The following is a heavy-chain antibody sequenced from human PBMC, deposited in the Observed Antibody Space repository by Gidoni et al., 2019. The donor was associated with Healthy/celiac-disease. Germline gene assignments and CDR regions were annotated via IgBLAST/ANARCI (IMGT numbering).Heavy chain of an antibody. CDR2: INSDGSST. CDR3: ARFSSGGAARPRYFQH. Sequence: EVQLVESGGGLVQPGGSLRLSCAASGFTFSSYWMHWVRQAPGKGLVWVSRINSDGSSTSYADSVKGRFTISRDNAKNTLYLQMNSLRAEDTAVYYCARFSSGGAARPRYFQHWGQGTLVTVSS. CDR1: GFTFSSYW. J-gene: IGHJ1*01. D-gene: IGHD6-6*01. V-gene: IGHV3-74*01.